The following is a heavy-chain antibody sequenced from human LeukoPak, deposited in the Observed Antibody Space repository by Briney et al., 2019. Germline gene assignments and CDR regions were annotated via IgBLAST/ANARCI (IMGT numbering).Heavy chain of an antibody. Sequence: GASVKVSCKASGYTFTSYGISWVRQAPGQGLEWMGWISAYNGNTNYPQKIQDRVTMTTDTSTSTVYMELRSLRSDDTAVYYCARDWGTAAAEKIDYWGQGTLVTVSA. V-gene: IGHV1-18*04. D-gene: IGHD6-13*01. CDR2: ISAYNGNT. CDR3: ARDWGTAAAEKIDY. CDR1: GYTFTSYG. J-gene: IGHJ4*02.